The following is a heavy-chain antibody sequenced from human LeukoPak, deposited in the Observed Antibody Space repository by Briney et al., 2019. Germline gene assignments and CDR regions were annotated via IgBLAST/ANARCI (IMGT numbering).Heavy chain of an antibody. CDR2: IYPDDSDT. CDR1: GYRFTAYW. D-gene: IGHD3-22*01. Sequence: GESLKISCKGSGYRFTAYWIAWVRQMPGKGLEWMGIIYPDDSDTRYSPSFQGQVTISADKSVRTAYLQWSSLKASDTAMYYCARPNITSYYDSRGYDAFDVWGQGTMVTVSS. CDR3: ARPNITSYYDSRGYDAFDV. V-gene: IGHV5-51*01. J-gene: IGHJ3*01.